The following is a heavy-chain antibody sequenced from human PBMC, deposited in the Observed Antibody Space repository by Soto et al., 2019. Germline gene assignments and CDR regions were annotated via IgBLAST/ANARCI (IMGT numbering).Heavy chain of an antibody. J-gene: IGHJ6*02. V-gene: IGHV5-51*01. D-gene: IGHD6-6*01. CDR1: GYSFTSYW. CDR3: ARHGAGSSSFPGGYYYCGMDV. CDR2: IYPGDSDT. Sequence: GESLKISCKGSGYSFTSYWIGWVRQMPGKGLEWMGIIYPGDSDTRYSPSFQGQVTISADKSISTAYLQWSSLKASDTAMYYCARHGAGSSSFPGGYYYCGMDVWGQGTTVTVS.